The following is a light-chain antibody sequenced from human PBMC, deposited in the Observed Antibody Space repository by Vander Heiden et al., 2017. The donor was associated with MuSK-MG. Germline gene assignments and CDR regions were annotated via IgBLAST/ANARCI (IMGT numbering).Light chain of an antibody. CDR3: QQGHNWKYI. CDR1: QSVGCS. J-gene: IGKJ2*01. CDR2: SAS. Sequence: EIVMTQSPAILSGSPGERATLSCRASQSVGCSLAWYQQKPGQAPRLLIYSASTRGTGIPARFNGSGSGTEFTLTISGLQSEDCAVYYCQQGHNWKYIFGQGTKLXIK. V-gene: IGKV3-15*01.